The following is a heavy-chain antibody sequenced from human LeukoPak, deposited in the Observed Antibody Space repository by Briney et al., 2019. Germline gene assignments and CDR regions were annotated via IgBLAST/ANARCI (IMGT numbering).Heavy chain of an antibody. D-gene: IGHD6-6*01. V-gene: IGHV1-2*02. J-gene: IGHJ4*02. CDR2: INPNSGGT. CDR1: GYTFTGYY. Sequence: ASVKVPCKASGYTFTGYYMHWVRQAPGQGLEWMGWINPNSGGTNYAQKFQGRVTMTRDTSISTAYMELSRLRSDDTAVYYCARSEYSSSPFDYWGQGTLVTVSS. CDR3: ARSEYSSSPFDY.